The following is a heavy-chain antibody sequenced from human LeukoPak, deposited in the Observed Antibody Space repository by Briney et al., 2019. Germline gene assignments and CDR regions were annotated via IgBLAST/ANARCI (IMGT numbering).Heavy chain of an antibody. Sequence: GGSLRLSCVGSGFTFSSFAMSWVRQAPGKGLEWVSSISGGGANTYYADSVKGRFTISRDDSKNMQFLQMNSLRPEDTAVYFCPKRITVAVGYYFDSWGQGTLVTVSS. J-gene: IGHJ4*02. D-gene: IGHD6-19*01. CDR1: GFTFSSFA. CDR2: ISGGGANT. V-gene: IGHV3-23*01. CDR3: PKRITVAVGYYFDS.